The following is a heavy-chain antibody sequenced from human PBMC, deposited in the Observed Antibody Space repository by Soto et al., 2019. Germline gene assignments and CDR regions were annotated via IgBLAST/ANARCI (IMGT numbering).Heavy chain of an antibody. CDR2: ISSSSSTI. J-gene: IGHJ6*03. CDR3: ARDPGTPSPSYYMDV. V-gene: IGHV3-48*01. CDR1: GFPFSSHS. Sequence: EVQLVESRGGLVQPGGPLRLACAATGFPFSSHSINWVRQAPGKGLEWLSYISSSSSTIYYADSVKGRFTISRDNAKNSLYLQMNSLRGEDTAVYYCARDPGTPSPSYYMDVWGKGTTVTVS.